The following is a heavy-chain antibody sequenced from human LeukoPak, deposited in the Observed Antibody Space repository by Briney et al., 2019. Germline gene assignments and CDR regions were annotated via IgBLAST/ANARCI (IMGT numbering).Heavy chain of an antibody. J-gene: IGHJ4*02. Sequence: PSETLSLTCTVSGGSISSYYWSWIRQPPGKGLEWIGYIYYSGSTNYNPSLKSRVTISVDTSKNQFSLKLNSVTAADTAVYYCARRELAGLNFDYWGQGTLVTVSS. D-gene: IGHD1-26*01. CDR3: ARRELAGLNFDY. CDR2: IYYSGST. CDR1: GGSISSYY. V-gene: IGHV4-59*08.